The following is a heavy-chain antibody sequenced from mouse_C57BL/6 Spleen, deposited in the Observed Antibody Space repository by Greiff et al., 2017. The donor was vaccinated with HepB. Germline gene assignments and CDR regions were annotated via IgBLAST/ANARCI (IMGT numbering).Heavy chain of an antibody. CDR1: GYAFSSYW. CDR3: AREDGYLFDY. J-gene: IGHJ2*01. CDR2: IYPGDGDT. V-gene: IGHV1-80*01. Sequence: VQVVESGAELVKPGASVKISCKASGYAFSSYWMNWVKQRPGKGLEWIGQIYPGDGDTNYNGKFKGKATLTADKSSSTAYMQLSSLTSEDSAVYFCAREDGYLFDYWGKGTTLTVSS. D-gene: IGHD2-3*01.